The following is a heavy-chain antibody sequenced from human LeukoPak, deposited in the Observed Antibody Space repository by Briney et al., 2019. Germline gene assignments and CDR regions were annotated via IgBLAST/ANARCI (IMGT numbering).Heavy chain of an antibody. CDR1: GGSISSGDYY. CDR2: IYYSGST. Sequence: SQTLSLTCTVSGGSISSGDYYWSWIRQPPGKGLGWIGYIYYSGSTYYNPSLKSRVTKSVDTSKNQFSLKLSSVTAADTAVYYCASMYDFWSGYYYWGQGTLVTVSS. V-gene: IGHV4-30-4*08. CDR3: ASMYDFWSGYYY. D-gene: IGHD3-3*01. J-gene: IGHJ4*02.